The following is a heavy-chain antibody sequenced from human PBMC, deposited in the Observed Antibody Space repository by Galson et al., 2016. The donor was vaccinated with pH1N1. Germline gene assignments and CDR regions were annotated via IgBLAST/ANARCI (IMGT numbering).Heavy chain of an antibody. V-gene: IGHV3-53*01. D-gene: IGHD5-18*01. J-gene: IGHJ4*02. CDR1: GFTVSTDY. CDR2: FYSTSDT. Sequence: SLRLSCAASGFTVSTDYMSWVRQAPGKGLEWVSIFYSTSDTYYADSVKGRFTISRDTSKNTLFLQMNSLTVEDTAVYYCARDPGDHNGYSNSGQGTLVTVSS. CDR3: ARDPGDHNGYSN.